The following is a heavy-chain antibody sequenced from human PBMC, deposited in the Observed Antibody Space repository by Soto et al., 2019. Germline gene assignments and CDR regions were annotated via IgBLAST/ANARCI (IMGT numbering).Heavy chain of an antibody. CDR1: GFTFSTFW. J-gene: IGHJ6*03. D-gene: IGHD3-3*01. CDR3: ARGERDFFYTEGRYYYFYYMDV. V-gene: IGHV3-7*01. CDR2: IKKDGSEK. Sequence: EVQLVESGGGLVQPGGSLRLSCAASGFTFSTFWMSWVRQAPGKGLEWVANIKKDGSEKYYVDSVKGRFTISRDNAENSLYLQMNSLRGEDTAVYYCARGERDFFYTEGRYYYFYYMDVWGKGTTVAVSS.